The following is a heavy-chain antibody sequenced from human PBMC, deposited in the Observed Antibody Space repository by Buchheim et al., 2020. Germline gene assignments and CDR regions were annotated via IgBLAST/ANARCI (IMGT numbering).Heavy chain of an antibody. V-gene: IGHV3-7*01. J-gene: IGHJ4*02. D-gene: IGHD1-26*01. CDR3: AVGAHY. CDR2: IAGAGVKI. CDR1: GFIFDNFW. Sequence: DVQLVESGGGLVQSGGSLRLSCEASGFIFDNFWMTWVRQAQGKGLEWVASIAGAGVKIYYGDAVKGRFTISRDNSKTSLLLQMDDLRSDDTAVYYCAVGAHYWGQGT.